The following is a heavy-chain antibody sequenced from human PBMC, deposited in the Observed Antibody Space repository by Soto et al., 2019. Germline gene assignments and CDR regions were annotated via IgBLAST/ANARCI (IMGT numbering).Heavy chain of an antibody. CDR2: IYYSGST. V-gene: IGHV4-59*01. CDR3: ARVGPRITIFGVVQRSFDY. D-gene: IGHD3-3*01. Sequence: TSETLSLTCTVSGGSISSYYWSWIRQPPGKGLEWIGYIYYSGSTNYNPSIKSRDTISVDTSKNQFSLKLSSVTAAATAVYYCARVGPRITIFGVVQRSFDYWGQGTLVTVSS. J-gene: IGHJ4*02. CDR1: GGSISSYY.